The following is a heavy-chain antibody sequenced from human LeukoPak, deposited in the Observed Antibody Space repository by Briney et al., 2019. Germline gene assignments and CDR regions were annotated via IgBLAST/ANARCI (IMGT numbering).Heavy chain of an antibody. J-gene: IGHJ2*01. V-gene: IGHV4-31*03. CDR1: GGSISSGGYY. D-gene: IGHD4-23*01. Sequence: SETLSLTCTVSGGSISSGGYYWSWIRQQPGKGLEWIGCIYYSGSTYYNPSLKRRVTISVDTSKNQFSLKLSSVTAADTAVYYCARVIPSTVVRHWYFDLWGRGTLVTVSS. CDR3: ARVIPSTVVRHWYFDL. CDR2: IYYSGST.